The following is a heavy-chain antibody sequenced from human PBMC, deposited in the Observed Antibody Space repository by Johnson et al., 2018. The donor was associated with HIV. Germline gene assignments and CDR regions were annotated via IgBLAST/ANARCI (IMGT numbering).Heavy chain of an antibody. CDR1: GISVSVNH. D-gene: IGHD6-19*01. CDR3: VRVRQWLAGDAFDI. Sequence: VQLVESGGGVVQPGRSLRLSCGVSGISVSVNHMSWVRQPPGKGLEWVANIKQDGSEKYYVDSVKGRFTISRDNAKNSLYLQMNSLRADDTAWYYCVRVRQWLAGDAFDIWGQGTMVTVSS. V-gene: IGHV3-7*03. J-gene: IGHJ3*02. CDR2: IKQDGSEK.